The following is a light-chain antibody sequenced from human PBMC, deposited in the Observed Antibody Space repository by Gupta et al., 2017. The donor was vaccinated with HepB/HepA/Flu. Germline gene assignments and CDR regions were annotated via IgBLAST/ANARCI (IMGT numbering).Light chain of an antibody. Sequence: PSVSVSPGQTASITCSGDKLGDKYACWYQQKPGQSPVLVIYQDSKRPSGIPERFSGSNSGNTATLTISGTQAMDEADYYCQAWDSSTAVFGGGTKLTVL. CDR2: QDS. J-gene: IGLJ2*01. CDR1: KLGDKY. CDR3: QAWDSSTAV. V-gene: IGLV3-1*01.